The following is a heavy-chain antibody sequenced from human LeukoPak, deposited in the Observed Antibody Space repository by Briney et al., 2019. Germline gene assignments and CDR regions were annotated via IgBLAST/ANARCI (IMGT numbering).Heavy chain of an antibody. CDR1: GGSISSSSYY. Sequence: SETLSLTCTVSGGSISSSSYYWGWIRQPPGKGLEWIGSIYYSGSTYYNPSLKSRVTISVDTSKNQFSLKLSSVTAADTAVYYCARGSLPRYYYDSSALHAFDIWGQGTMVTVSS. V-gene: IGHV4-39*07. CDR2: IYYSGST. J-gene: IGHJ3*02. CDR3: ARGSLPRYYYDSSALHAFDI. D-gene: IGHD3-22*01.